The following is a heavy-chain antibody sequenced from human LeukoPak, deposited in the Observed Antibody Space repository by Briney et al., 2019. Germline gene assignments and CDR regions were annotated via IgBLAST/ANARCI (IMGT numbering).Heavy chain of an antibody. Sequence: ASVKVSCKASGYTFTGYYIHWVRQAPGQGLEWVGRINPKSGGTKSAQKFQDRVTMTRDTSIGTVYMELSRLRSDDTAVYYCATFMILDEGDFDIWGQGTMVIVSS. J-gene: IGHJ3*02. CDR3: ATFMILDEGDFDI. V-gene: IGHV1-2*06. CDR2: INPKSGGT. D-gene: IGHD3-16*01. CDR1: GYTFTGYY.